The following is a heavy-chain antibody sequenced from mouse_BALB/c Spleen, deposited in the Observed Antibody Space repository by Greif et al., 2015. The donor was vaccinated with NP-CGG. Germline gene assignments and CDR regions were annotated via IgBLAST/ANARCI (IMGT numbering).Heavy chain of an antibody. V-gene: IGHV14-3*02. CDR3: ARSTYEYPYAMDY. Sequence: VQLQQSGAELVKPGASVKLSCTASGFNIKDTYLHWVKQRPEQGLEWIGRIDPANGNTKYDPKFQGKATITADTSSNTAYLQLSSLTSEDTAVYYCARSTYEYPYAMDYWGQGTSVTVSS. CDR2: IDPANGNT. CDR1: GFNIKDTY. J-gene: IGHJ4*01. D-gene: IGHD2-4*01.